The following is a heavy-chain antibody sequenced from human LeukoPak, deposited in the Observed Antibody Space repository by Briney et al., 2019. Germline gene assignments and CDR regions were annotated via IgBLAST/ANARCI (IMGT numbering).Heavy chain of an antibody. V-gene: IGHV1-46*01. CDR1: GYTFTSYY. CDR2: INPRGGST. Sequence: ASVKVSCKASGYTFTSYYMHWVRQAPGQGLEWMGIINPRGGSTSYAQKFQGRVTMTRDTSTSTVYSELSSLRSADTAVYYCARSGLGSSVYYGMDVWGQGTTVTVSS. J-gene: IGHJ6*02. D-gene: IGHD6-6*01. CDR3: ARSGLGSSVYYGMDV.